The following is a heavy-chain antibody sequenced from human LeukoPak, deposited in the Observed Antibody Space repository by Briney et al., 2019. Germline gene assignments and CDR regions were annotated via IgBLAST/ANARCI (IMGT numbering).Heavy chain of an antibody. CDR2: IYSSGST. J-gene: IGHJ3*02. V-gene: IGHV4-59*01. CDR3: ARGPLAGWDGFDI. CDR1: GGSISRYY. D-gene: IGHD6-19*01. Sequence: SETLSLTCTVSGGSISRYYWSWIRQPPGKGLEWIGYIYSSGSTNHNPSLKSRVTISLDTSKNQFSLRLSSVTAADTAVYYCARGPLAGWDGFDIWGQGTMVTVSS.